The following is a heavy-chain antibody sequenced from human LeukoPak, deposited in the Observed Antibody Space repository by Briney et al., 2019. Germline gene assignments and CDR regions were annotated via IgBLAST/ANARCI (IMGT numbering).Heavy chain of an antibody. Sequence: SETLSLTCAVYGGSFSGYYWSWIRQPAGKGLEWIGRIYTSGSTNYNPSLKSRVTMSVDTSKNQFSLKLSSVTAADTAVYYCAARRSGYEAIFDYWGQGTLVTVSS. CDR3: AARRSGYEAIFDY. D-gene: IGHD5-12*01. CDR2: IYTSGST. V-gene: IGHV4-59*10. CDR1: GGSFSGYY. J-gene: IGHJ4*02.